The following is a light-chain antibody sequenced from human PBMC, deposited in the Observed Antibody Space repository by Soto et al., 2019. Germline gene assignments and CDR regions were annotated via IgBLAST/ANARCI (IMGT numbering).Light chain of an antibody. J-gene: IGLJ1*01. CDR2: EVS. V-gene: IGLV2-8*01. CDR1: SSDVGGYNY. Sequence: QSVLTQPPSASGSPGQSVTISCTGTSSDVGGYNYVSWYQQHPGKAPKLMIYEVSKRPSGVPDRFSGSKSGNTASLTVSGLQAEDEADYYCSLYVVSNTYVFGTGTKLTVL. CDR3: SLYVVSNTYV.